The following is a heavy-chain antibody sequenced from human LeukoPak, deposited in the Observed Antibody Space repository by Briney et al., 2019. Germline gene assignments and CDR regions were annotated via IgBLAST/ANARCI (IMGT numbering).Heavy chain of an antibody. J-gene: IGHJ3*02. CDR1: GFTFSSYS. Sequence: GGSLRLSCAASGFTFSSYSMNWVRQAPGKGLEWVSSISSSSSYIYYADSVKGRFTISRDNAKNSLYLQMNSLRAEDTAVYYRARDLGPYDFWSGYSNDAFDIWGQGTMVTVSS. CDR3: ARDLGPYDFWSGYSNDAFDI. CDR2: ISSSSSYI. D-gene: IGHD3-3*01. V-gene: IGHV3-21*01.